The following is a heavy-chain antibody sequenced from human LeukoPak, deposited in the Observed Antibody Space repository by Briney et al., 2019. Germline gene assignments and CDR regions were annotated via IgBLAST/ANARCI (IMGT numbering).Heavy chain of an antibody. CDR3: ARLSGYSSGHYYSDY. V-gene: IGHV4-59*01. CDR1: GVSLSGYK. J-gene: IGHJ4*02. CDR2: IYYRGST. D-gene: IGHD3-22*01. Sequence: PSETLCLTCAVYGVSLSGYKCSWIRQPPGKGLEWIGCIYYRGSTNYNPSLKSRVTISVDTSKNQFSLKLSSVTAADTAVYYCARLSGYSSGHYYSDYWGQGTLVTVSS.